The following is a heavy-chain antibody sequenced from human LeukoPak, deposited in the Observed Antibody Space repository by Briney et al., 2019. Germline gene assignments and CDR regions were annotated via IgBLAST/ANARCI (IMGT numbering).Heavy chain of an antibody. D-gene: IGHD3-9*01. Sequence: SETLSLTCAVYGGSFSGYYWSWIRQPPGKGLEWIGEINHSGSTNYNPSLKSRVTISVDTSKNQFSLKLSSVTAADTAVHYCARVTGILTGYSGPYGMDVWGQGTTVTVSS. J-gene: IGHJ6*02. CDR1: GGSFSGYY. V-gene: IGHV4-34*01. CDR3: ARVTGILTGYSGPYGMDV. CDR2: INHSGST.